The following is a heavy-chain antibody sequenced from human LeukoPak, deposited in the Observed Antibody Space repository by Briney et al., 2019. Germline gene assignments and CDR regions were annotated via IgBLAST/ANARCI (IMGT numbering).Heavy chain of an antibody. CDR2: LNQAGSEK. V-gene: IGHV3-7*03. CDR1: GFTFSNYW. Sequence: GGSLRLSCLASGFTFSNYWMTWVRQAPGKGLQWVASLNQAGSEKYYVDSVKGRFTISRDNAQKSLYLEMKSLSAKDTAVYYCARAVTSTEGYWGQGTLVTVSS. J-gene: IGHJ4*02. CDR3: ARAVTSTEGY.